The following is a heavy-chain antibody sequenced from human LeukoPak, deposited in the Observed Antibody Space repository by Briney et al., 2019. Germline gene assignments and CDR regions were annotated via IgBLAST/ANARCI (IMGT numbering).Heavy chain of an antibody. CDR2: IYYSGST. CDR3: ARDPRGGTSRDNWFDP. J-gene: IGHJ5*02. V-gene: IGHV4-39*02. Sequence: SETLSLTCTVSGGSISSSSYYWGWIRQPPGKGLEWIGSIYYSGSTYYNPSLKSRVTISVDTSKNQFSLKLSSVTAADTAVYYCARDPRGGTSRDNWFDPWGQGTLVTVSS. D-gene: IGHD1-1*01. CDR1: GGSISSSSYY.